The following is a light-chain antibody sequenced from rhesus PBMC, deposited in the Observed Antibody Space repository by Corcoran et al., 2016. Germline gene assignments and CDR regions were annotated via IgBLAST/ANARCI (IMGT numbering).Light chain of an antibody. CDR2: ELR. Sequence: QAALTQPRAVSGSPGQSVTISSTGTGSEIVGYNYVSWYQQHPGTAPKLMIYELRKRPSGVSDRFSGSKSGNTASLTISGLQAEDEPDYYCSSYAGSNTYIFGAGTRLTVL. V-gene: IGLV2-32*02. J-gene: IGLJ1*01. CDR3: SSYAGSNTYI. CDR1: GSEIVGYNY.